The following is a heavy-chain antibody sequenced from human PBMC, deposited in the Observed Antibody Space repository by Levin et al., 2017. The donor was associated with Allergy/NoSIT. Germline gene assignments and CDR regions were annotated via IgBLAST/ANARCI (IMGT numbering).Heavy chain of an antibody. CDR3: ARDGGSYSPDY. D-gene: IGHD1-26*01. CDR2: ISSSSSTI. CDR1: GFTFSSYS. J-gene: IGHJ4*02. Sequence: LSLTCAASGFTFSSYSMNWVRQAPGKGLEWVSYISSSSSTIYYADSVKGRFTISRDNAKNSLYLQMNSLRAEDTAVYYCARDGGSYSPDYWGQGTLVTVSS. V-gene: IGHV3-48*01.